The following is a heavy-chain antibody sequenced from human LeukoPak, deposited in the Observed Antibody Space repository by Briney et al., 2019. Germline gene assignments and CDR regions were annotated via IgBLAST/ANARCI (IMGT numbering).Heavy chain of an antibody. CDR1: GFTFSSYA. Sequence: GGSLRLSCAASGFTFSSYAMSWVRQAPGKGLEWVSAISGSGGSTYYADSVKGRFTISRDNSKNTLYLQMNSLRAEDTAVYYCGKDLGVVITYYFDYWGQGTLVTVSS. V-gene: IGHV3-23*01. CDR3: GKDLGVVITYYFDY. J-gene: IGHJ4*02. D-gene: IGHD3-3*01. CDR2: ISGSGGST.